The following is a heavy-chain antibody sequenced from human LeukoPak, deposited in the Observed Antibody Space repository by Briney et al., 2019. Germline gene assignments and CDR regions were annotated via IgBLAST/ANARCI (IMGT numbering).Heavy chain of an antibody. CDR1: GGSFSGYY. D-gene: IGHD6-13*01. Sequence: SETLSLTCAVYGGSFSGYYWSWLRQPPGKGLEWIGEINHSGSTNYNPSLKSRVTISVDTSKNQFSLKLSSVTAADTAVYYCARDRASSSWYGRAFDIWGQGTMVTVSS. J-gene: IGHJ3*02. CDR3: ARDRASSSWYGRAFDI. V-gene: IGHV4-34*01. CDR2: INHSGST.